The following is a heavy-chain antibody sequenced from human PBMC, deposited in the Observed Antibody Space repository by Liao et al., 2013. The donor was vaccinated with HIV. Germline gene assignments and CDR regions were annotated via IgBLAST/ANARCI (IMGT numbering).Heavy chain of an antibody. Sequence: QVQLQESGPGLVKPSETLSLTCSVSGGSISSYFWSWIRQPPGKGLEWIGFITYGGTTDYNPSLKNRVTMLVDTSRNQFSLNLNSVTAADTAVYYCARSPDYASGWQTFWYFDLWGR. D-gene: IGHD6-19*01. V-gene: IGHV4-59*01. CDR2: ITYGGTT. J-gene: IGHJ2*01. CDR1: GGSISSYF. CDR3: ARSPDYASGWQTFWYFDL.